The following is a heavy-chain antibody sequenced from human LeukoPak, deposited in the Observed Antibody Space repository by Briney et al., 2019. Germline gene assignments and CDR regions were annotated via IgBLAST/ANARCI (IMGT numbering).Heavy chain of an antibody. CDR1: GGSISSGDYF. Sequence: LSLTCTVSGGSISSGDYFWSWIRQPPGKGLEWIGYIYYSGSAYYNPSLKSRVTISVDTAKNQFSLKLGSVTAADTAVYYCARRVVPAASWFDPWGQGTLVTVSS. D-gene: IGHD2-2*01. CDR3: ARRVVPAASWFDP. V-gene: IGHV4-30-4*08. CDR2: IYYSGSA. J-gene: IGHJ5*02.